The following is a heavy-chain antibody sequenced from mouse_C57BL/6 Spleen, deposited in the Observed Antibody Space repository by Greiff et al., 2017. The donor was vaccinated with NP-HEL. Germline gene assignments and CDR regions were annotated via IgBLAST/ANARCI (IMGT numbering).Heavy chain of an antibody. D-gene: IGHD1-1*01. J-gene: IGHJ2*01. V-gene: IGHV1-52*01. CDR2: IDPSDSET. CDR1: GYTFTSYW. CDR3: ARAYYGSSDCDY. Sequence: VQLQQPGAELVRPGSSVKLSCKASGYTFTSYWMHWVKQRPIQGLEWIGNIDPSDSETHYNQKFKDKATLTVDKSSSTAYMQLSSLTSEDSAVYYCARAYYGSSDCDYWGQGTTLTVSS.